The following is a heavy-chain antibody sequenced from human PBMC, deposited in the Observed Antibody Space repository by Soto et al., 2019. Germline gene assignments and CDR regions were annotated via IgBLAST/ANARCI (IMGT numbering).Heavy chain of an antibody. V-gene: IGHV6-1*01. CDR3: ARDLAARRIYYYYGMDV. CDR2: TYYRSKWYN. J-gene: IGHJ6*02. Sequence: SQTLSLTCAISGDSVSSNSAAWNWIRQSPSRGLEWLGRTYYRSKWYNDYAVSVKSRITINPDTSKNQFSLQLNSVTPEDTAVYYCARDLAARRIYYYYGMDVWGQGTTVTVSS. D-gene: IGHD6-6*01. CDR1: GDSVSSNSAA.